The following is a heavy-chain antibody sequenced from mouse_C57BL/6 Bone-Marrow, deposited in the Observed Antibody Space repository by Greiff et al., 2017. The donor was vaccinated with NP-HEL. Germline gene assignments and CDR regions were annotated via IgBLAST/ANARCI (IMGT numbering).Heavy chain of an antibody. CDR2: IDPENGDT. Sequence: VQLQQSGAELVRPGASVKLSCTASGFNIKDDYMHWVKQRPEQGLEWIGWIDPENGDTEYASKFQGKATITADTSSNTAYLQLSSLTSEDTAVYYCTKGRWLLRDYWGQGTTLTVSS. D-gene: IGHD2-3*01. J-gene: IGHJ2*01. V-gene: IGHV14-4*01. CDR3: TKGRWLLRDY. CDR1: GFNIKDDY.